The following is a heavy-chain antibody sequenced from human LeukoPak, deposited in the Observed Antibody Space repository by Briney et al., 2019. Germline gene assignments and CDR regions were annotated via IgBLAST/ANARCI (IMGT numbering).Heavy chain of an antibody. CDR2: VSHSGST. D-gene: IGHD2-2*01. J-gene: IGHJ5*02. V-gene: IGHV4-59*01. CDR3: ASGGYCSTTTCYPNWFDP. CDR1: GGSITSYY. Sequence: KPSETLSLTCTVSGGSITSYYWSWIRQPPGKGLEWIGYVSHSGSTNYNPSLKSRVTISVDTSKNQFSLKLSSVTAADTAVYYCASGGYCSTTTCYPNWFDPWGQGTLVTVSS.